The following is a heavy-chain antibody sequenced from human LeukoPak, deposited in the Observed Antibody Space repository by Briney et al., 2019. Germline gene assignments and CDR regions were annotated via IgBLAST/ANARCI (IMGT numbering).Heavy chain of an antibody. CDR2: IYYTGRT. D-gene: IGHD6-19*01. CDR3: VRAGASGWYTGGAFDV. Sequence: SETLSLTCTVSGDSINNYYWNWIRQPPGKGLEWIGWIYYTGRTNYDPSLKSRVTISIDTSKNQFSLKLSSVTPADTAFYYCVRAGASGWYTGGAFDVWGRGTMVTVSS. V-gene: IGHV4-59*01. CDR1: GDSINNYY. J-gene: IGHJ3*01.